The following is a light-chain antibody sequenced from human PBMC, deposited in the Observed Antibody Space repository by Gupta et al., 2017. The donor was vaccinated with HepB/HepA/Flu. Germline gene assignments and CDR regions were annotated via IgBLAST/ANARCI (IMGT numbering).Light chain of an antibody. CDR2: AAS. V-gene: IGKV1-6*01. Sequence: IQMTQSPSSLSASVGDRVTITCRASQGIRNDVGWYQQKPGKAPKLLISAASTLESGVPSRFSGIGSGTDFPLTISSLQPEDFATYYCLQDYKYPWAFGQGTKVEIK. CDR1: QGIRND. CDR3: LQDYKYPWA. J-gene: IGKJ1*01.